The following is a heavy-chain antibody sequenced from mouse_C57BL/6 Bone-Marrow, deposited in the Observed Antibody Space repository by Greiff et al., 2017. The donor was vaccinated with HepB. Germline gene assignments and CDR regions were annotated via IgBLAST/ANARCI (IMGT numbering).Heavy chain of an antibody. CDR3: ARPTYYDYGTDYFDY. D-gene: IGHD2-4*01. Sequence: QVQLQQPGTELVKPGASVKLSCKASGYTFTSYWMHWVKQRPGQGLEWIGNINPSNGGTNYNEKFKSKATLTVDKSSSTAYMQLSSLTSEDSAVYYGARPTYYDYGTDYFDYWGQGTTLTVSS. J-gene: IGHJ2*01. V-gene: IGHV1-53*01. CDR1: GYTFTSYW. CDR2: INPSNGGT.